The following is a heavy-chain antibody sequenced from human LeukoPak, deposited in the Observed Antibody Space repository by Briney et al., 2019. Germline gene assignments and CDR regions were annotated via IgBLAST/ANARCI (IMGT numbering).Heavy chain of an antibody. Sequence: SVKVSCKASGGTFSSYAISWVRQAPGQGLEWMGRIIPILGIANYAQKFQGRVTITADKSTSTAYMELSSLRSDDTAVYYCARRDIVVVPAALDYWGQGTLVTVSS. CDR2: IIPILGIA. CDR1: GGTFSSYA. CDR3: ARRDIVVVPAALDY. D-gene: IGHD2-2*01. V-gene: IGHV1-69*04. J-gene: IGHJ4*02.